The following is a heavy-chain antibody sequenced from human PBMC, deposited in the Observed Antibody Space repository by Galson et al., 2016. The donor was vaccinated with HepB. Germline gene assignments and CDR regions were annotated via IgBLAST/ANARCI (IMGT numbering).Heavy chain of an antibody. CDR3: ARVDYGSGWREGWFDP. CDR1: GLTFSDFY. CDR2: ISSSSSHT. D-gene: IGHD6-19*01. V-gene: IGHV3-11*06. J-gene: IGHJ5*02. Sequence: SPRLSCAASGLTFSDFYMSWIRQAPGKGLEWVSYISSSSSHTNYADSVKGRFTISRDNANNSLYLQMNSLRVEDTAVYYCARVDYGSGWREGWFDPWGQGTLVTVSS.